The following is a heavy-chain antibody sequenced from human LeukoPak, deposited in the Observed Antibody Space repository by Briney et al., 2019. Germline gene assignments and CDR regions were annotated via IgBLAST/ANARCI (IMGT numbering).Heavy chain of an antibody. CDR1: GDSVSSNSAA. D-gene: IGHD4-23*01. J-gene: IGHJ6*02. CDR2: TYYRSKWYN. V-gene: IGHV6-1*01. Sequence: SQTLSLTCAISGDSVSSNSAAWNWIRQSPSRGLEWLGRTYYRSKWYNDYAVSVKSRITINPDTPKNQFSLQLNSVTPEATAVYFCARAMIKGDGADGGAMDVWGQGTTVTVSS. CDR3: ARAMIKGDGADGGAMDV.